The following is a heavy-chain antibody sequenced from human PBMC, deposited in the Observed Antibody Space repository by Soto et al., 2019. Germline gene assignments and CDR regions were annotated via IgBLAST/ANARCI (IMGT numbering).Heavy chain of an antibody. J-gene: IGHJ6*02. V-gene: IGHV3-48*02. CDR1: GFTFSSYS. Sequence: GGSLRLSCAASGFTFSSYSINWVRQAPWKGLEWVSYISSSSITIYYADSVKGRFAISRDNAKNSLYLQMNSLRDEDTAVYYCERVGQRRVTIFGVPALGMDGLGQRTTLAVCS. D-gene: IGHD3-3*01. CDR2: ISSSSITI. CDR3: ERVGQRRVTIFGVPALGMDG.